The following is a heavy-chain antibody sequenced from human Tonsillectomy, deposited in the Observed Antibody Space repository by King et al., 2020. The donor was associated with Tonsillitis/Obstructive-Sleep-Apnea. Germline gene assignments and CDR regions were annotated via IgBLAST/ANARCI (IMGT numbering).Heavy chain of an antibody. CDR1: GGSISSSSYY. Sequence: QLQESGPGLVKPSETLSLTCTVSGGSISSSSYYWGWIRQPPGKGLEWIGSIYYSGSTYYNPSLKSRVTISVDTSKNQFSLKLSSVTAADTAVYYCARLKTPHLYSSPFDYWGQGTLVTVSS. V-gene: IGHV4-39*01. D-gene: IGHD6-13*01. CDR3: ARLKTPHLYSSPFDY. CDR2: IYYSGST. J-gene: IGHJ4*02.